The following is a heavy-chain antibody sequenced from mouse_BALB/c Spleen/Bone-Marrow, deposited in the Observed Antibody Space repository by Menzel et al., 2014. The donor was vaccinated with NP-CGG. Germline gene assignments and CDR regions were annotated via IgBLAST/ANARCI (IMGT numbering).Heavy chain of an antibody. Sequence: VQLQESGAELVRPGSSVKISCKASGYAFSGYWMNWVKQRPGQGLEWIGQIYPGDGDTGYNGKFKGKATLTADKSSSTAYMQLSSLTSEDSAVYFCARGGISVDYWGQGTTLTVSS. J-gene: IGHJ2*01. CDR3: ARGGISVDY. V-gene: IGHV1-80*01. CDR2: IYPGDGDT. CDR1: GYAFSGYW.